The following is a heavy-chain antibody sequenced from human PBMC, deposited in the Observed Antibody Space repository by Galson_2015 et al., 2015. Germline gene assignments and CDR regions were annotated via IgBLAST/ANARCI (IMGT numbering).Heavy chain of an antibody. CDR1: GGSISSGTYF. CDR2: IYTSGGT. Sequence: LSLTCTVSGGSISSGTYFWSWIRQPAGKGLEWIGRIYTSGGTNYNPSLKSRVTISIDTSNNQFSLKLSSLTATDTAVYYCARASYYFDYWGQGTLVTVSS. J-gene: IGHJ4*01. CDR3: ARASYYFDY. V-gene: IGHV4-61*02.